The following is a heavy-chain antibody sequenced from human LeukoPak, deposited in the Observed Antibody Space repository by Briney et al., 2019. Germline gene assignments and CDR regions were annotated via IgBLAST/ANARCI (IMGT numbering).Heavy chain of an antibody. CDR3: ARLQLGYCSSTSCPGNDY. D-gene: IGHD2-2*01. Sequence: SVKVSCKASGGTFSSYAISWVRQAPGQGLEWMGGIIPIFGTANYAQKFQGRVTITADESTSTAYMELSSLRSEDTAVYYCARLQLGYCSSTSCPGNDYWGQGTLVTVSS. V-gene: IGHV1-69*01. CDR2: IIPIFGTA. J-gene: IGHJ4*02. CDR1: GGTFSSYA.